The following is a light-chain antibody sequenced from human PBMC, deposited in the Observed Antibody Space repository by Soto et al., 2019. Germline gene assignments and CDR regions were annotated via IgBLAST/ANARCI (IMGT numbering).Light chain of an antibody. J-gene: IGKJ5*01. CDR3: QQYGSSPPVT. CDR2: VAS. CDR1: QRVSSSS. Sequence: EIVLTQSPGTLSLSPGERATLSCRASQRVSSSSVAWYQQKPGQAPRLLIYVASGRATGIPDRFSGSGSGTDFTLTISGLEPEDVAVYYCQQYGSSPPVTFGPGTRREIK. V-gene: IGKV3-20*01.